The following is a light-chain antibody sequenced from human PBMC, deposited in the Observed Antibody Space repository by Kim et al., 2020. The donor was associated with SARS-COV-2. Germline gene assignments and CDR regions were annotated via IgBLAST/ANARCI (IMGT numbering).Light chain of an antibody. J-gene: IGKJ1*01. Sequence: ASVGDRVTITCRASQSISNYLNWYQQKPGTGPKLLSYAASSLQSGVPSRFSGSGSETEFTLSISSLQPEDFATYYCQQSYSTIWTFGQGSKVDIK. V-gene: IGKV1-39*01. CDR3: QQSYSTIWT. CDR2: AAS. CDR1: QSISNY.